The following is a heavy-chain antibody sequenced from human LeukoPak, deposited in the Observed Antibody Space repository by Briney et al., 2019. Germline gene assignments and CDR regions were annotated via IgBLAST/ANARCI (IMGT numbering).Heavy chain of an antibody. J-gene: IGHJ6*03. Sequence: SETLSLTCAVYGGSFSGYYWSWIRQPPGKGLEWIGEINHSGSNNYNPSLKSRVTISVDTSKNQFSLKLSSVTAADTAVYYCARQVVAAMFHYYYMDVWGKGTTVSISS. D-gene: IGHD2-15*01. CDR3: ARQVVAAMFHYYYMDV. CDR1: GGSFSGYY. CDR2: INHSGSN. V-gene: IGHV4-34*01.